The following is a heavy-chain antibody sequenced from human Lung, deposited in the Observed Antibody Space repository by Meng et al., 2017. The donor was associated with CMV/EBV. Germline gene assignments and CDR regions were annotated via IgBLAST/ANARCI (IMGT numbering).Heavy chain of an antibody. CDR3: ARDFKVGRP. CDR1: GFPFSLFI. J-gene: IGHJ5*02. Sequence: GGSLRLSCAASGFPFSLFIMNWVRQAPGKGLEWVSSISPSGEFTYYGDSVKGRFTVSRDNTKNLLYLEMNSLTADDTAVYFCARDFKVGRPWGRGTLVTVSS. CDR2: ISPSGEFT. V-gene: IGHV3-21*04. D-gene: IGHD1-26*01.